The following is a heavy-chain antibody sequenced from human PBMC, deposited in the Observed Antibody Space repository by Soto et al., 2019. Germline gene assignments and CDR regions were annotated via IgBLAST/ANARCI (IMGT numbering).Heavy chain of an antibody. CDR3: AREDYYYDSSGYYLLDY. V-gene: IGHV3-33*01. Sequence: QVQLVESGGGGVQPGRSLRLSCAASGFTFSSYGRHGVRQAPGKGLEWVAVMWYDGSNKYYADSVKGRFTISRDNSKNTLYLQMNSLRAEDTAVYYCAREDYYYDSSGYYLLDYWGQGTLVTVSS. J-gene: IGHJ4*02. CDR1: GFTFSSYG. CDR2: MWYDGSNK. D-gene: IGHD3-22*01.